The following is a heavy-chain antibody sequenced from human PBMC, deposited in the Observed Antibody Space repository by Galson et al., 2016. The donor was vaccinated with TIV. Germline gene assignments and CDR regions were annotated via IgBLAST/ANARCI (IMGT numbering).Heavy chain of an antibody. CDR2: VWYDGSNI. CDR3: ARELRDYYFDY. V-gene: IGHV3-33*01. CDR1: GFTFSSYG. Sequence: SLRLSCAASGFTFSSYGMHWVRLAPGKGLEWLAGVWYDGSNIHYAESVRGRFTISRENSKKTLYLQMNSLRAEDTAVYYCARELRDYYFDYWGQGTLVTVSP. D-gene: IGHD3/OR15-3a*01. J-gene: IGHJ4*02.